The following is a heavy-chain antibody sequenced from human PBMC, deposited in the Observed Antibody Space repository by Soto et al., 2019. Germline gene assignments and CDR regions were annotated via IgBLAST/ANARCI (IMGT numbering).Heavy chain of an antibody. V-gene: IGHV3-15*07. CDR3: TSGLIVVVAASRLAGY. CDR1: GFSFDNAW. D-gene: IGHD2-21*01. CDR2: IQSKTYGEAT. J-gene: IGHJ4*02. Sequence: EVQLVESGGGLLKPGESVRLSCAASGFSFDNAWMNWVRQAPGKGLEWVGRIQSKTYGEATDYAAPVKGRFTISRDDSNNPLYLHMNSLKAEDSAVYYCTSGLIVVVAASRLAGYCGQGTLVTVSS.